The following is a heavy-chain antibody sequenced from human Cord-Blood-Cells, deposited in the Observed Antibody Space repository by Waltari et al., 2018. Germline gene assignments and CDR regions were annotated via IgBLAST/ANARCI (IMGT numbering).Heavy chain of an antibody. D-gene: IGHD1-26*01. Sequence: QVLLVESGGGLVQPGRYLRLSCAACGFPFCNYHLRWIRQAPGKGLEWVSYFRSSGSPIYYADSGKGRSTISRDNAKNSLYLQMNSLRAEDTAVYYCARGGGSYSDYWGQGTLVTVSS. CDR2: FRSSGSPI. CDR1: GFPFCNYH. V-gene: IGHV3-11*01. CDR3: ARGGGSYSDY. J-gene: IGHJ4*02.